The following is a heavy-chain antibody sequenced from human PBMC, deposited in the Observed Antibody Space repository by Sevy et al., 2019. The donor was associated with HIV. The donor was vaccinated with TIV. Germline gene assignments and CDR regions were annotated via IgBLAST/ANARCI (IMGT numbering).Heavy chain of an antibody. J-gene: IGHJ4*02. V-gene: IGHV3-33*06. CDR2: IWYDGSNK. D-gene: IGHD3-22*01. CDR3: AKDRDYDSSGYTH. Sequence: GGSLRLSCAASGFTFSSYGMHWVRQAPGKGLEWVAVIWYDGSNKYYADSVKGRFTISRENSKNTLYLQMNSLRAEDTAVYYCAKDRDYDSSGYTHWGQGTLVTVSS. CDR1: GFTFSSYG.